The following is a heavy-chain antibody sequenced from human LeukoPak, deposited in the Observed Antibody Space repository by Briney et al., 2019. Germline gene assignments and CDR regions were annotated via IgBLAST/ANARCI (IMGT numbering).Heavy chain of an antibody. J-gene: IGHJ6*02. CDR3: ARLTQSRDGYNSDYYYGMDV. CDR1: GGSFSGYY. V-gene: IGHV4-34*01. CDR2: INHSGST. Sequence: SDTLSLTCAVYGGSFSGYYWRWIRQPPEKGLEWIGEINHSGSTNYKPSLESRVTISVDTSKNQFSLKLSSVTAADTAVYYCARLTQSRDGYNSDYYYGMDVWGQGTTVTVSS. D-gene: IGHD5-24*01.